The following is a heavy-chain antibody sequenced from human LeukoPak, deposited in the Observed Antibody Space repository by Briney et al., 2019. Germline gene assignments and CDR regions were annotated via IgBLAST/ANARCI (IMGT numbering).Heavy chain of an antibody. D-gene: IGHD6-19*01. Sequence: AASVKVSCKASGGTFSSYAISWVRPAPGQGLEWMGRIIPILGIANYAQKFQGRVTITADKSTSTAYMELSSLRSEDTAVYYCARGQGRSSGWYSVYYYGMDVWGQGTTVTVSS. CDR2: IIPILGIA. V-gene: IGHV1-69*04. J-gene: IGHJ6*02. CDR3: ARGQGRSSGWYSVYYYGMDV. CDR1: GGTFSSYA.